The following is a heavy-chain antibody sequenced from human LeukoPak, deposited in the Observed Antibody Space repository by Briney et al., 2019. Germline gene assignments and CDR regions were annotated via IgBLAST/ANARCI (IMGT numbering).Heavy chain of an antibody. CDR2: ISSSSSTI. D-gene: IGHD6-19*01. V-gene: IGHV3-48*01. CDR3: ARDLRIAVAEVGGY. CDR1: GFTFSSYS. J-gene: IGHJ4*02. Sequence: PGGSLRLSCAASGFTFSSYSMNWVRQAPGKGLEWVSYISSSSSTIYYADSVKGRFTISRDNAKNSLYLQMNSLRAEDTAVYYCARDLRIAVAEVGGYWGQGTLVTVSS.